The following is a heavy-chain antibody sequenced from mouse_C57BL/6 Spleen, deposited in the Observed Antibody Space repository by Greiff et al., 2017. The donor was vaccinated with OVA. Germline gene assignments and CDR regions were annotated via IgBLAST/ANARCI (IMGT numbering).Heavy chain of an antibody. J-gene: IGHJ4*01. Sequence: VQLQQSGPELVKPGASVKIPCKASGYTFTDYNMDWVKQSHGKSLEWIGDINPNNGGTIYNQKFKGKATLTVDKSSSTAYMELRSLTSENTAVYYCAREAKLPYYAMDYWGQGTSVTVSS. CDR3: AREAKLPYYAMDY. CDR2: INPNNGGT. V-gene: IGHV1-18*01. CDR1: GYTFTDYN.